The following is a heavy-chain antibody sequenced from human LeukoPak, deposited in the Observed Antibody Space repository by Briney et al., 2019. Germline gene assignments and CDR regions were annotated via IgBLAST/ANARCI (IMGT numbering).Heavy chain of an antibody. D-gene: IGHD3-3*01. CDR3: ARDSLGKTTIFGVVDFDY. J-gene: IGHJ4*02. V-gene: IGHV3-30*03. Sequence: GGSLRLSCAASGFTFSSYGMHWVRQAPGKGLEWVAVISYDGSNKYYADSVKGRFTISRDNSKNTLYLQMNSLRAEDTAVYYCARDSLGKTTIFGVVDFDYWGQGTLVTVSS. CDR1: GFTFSSYG. CDR2: ISYDGSNK.